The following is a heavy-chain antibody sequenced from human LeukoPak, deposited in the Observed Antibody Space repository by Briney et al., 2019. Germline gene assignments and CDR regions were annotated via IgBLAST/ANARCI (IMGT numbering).Heavy chain of an antibody. D-gene: IGHD3-10*01. CDR2: IKQDGTEK. Sequence: PGESLRLSCAASGFTFTTYWLGWVRQPPGKGLEWVANIKQDGTEKYYVDSVKGRFTISRDNSKNTLYLQMNSLRAEDTAVYYCAADGVRGVITPRFDYWGQGTLVTVSS. J-gene: IGHJ4*02. V-gene: IGHV3-7*03. CDR1: GFTFTTYW. CDR3: AADGVRGVITPRFDY.